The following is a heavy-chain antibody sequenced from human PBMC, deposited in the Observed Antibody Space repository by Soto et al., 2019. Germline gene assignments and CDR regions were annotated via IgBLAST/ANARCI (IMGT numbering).Heavy chain of an antibody. D-gene: IGHD3-10*01. J-gene: IGHJ4*02. CDR2: INPNSGGT. CDR3: ARDMDYGSGSYYNPPGY. Sequence: VASVKVSCKASGYTFTGYYMHWVRQAPGQGLEWMGWINPNSGGTNYAQKFQGRVTMTRDTSISTAYMELSRLRSDDTAVYYCARDMDYGSGSYYNPPGYWGQGTLVTVSS. CDR1: GYTFTGYY. V-gene: IGHV1-2*02.